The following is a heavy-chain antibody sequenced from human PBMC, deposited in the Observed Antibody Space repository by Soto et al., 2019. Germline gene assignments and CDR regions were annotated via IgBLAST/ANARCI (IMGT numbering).Heavy chain of an antibody. Sequence: LSLTCSVSGGSFSSDSFIWSWVRQFPGKGLEWIGYINYSGTTYYNPSLRSRITMSVDTSKNQFSLNLSSVTATDTAVYYCARDHKWDGMDVWGQGTTVTVSS. CDR2: INYSGTT. D-gene: IGHD1-26*01. V-gene: IGHV4-31*03. CDR3: ARDHKWDGMDV. CDR1: GGSFSSDSFI. J-gene: IGHJ6*02.